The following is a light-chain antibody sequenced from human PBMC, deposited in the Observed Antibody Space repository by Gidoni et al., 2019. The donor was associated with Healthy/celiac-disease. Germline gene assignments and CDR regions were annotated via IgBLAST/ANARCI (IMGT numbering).Light chain of an antibody. J-gene: IGKJ3*01. CDR3: QQYGSSLGT. V-gene: IGKV3-20*01. Sequence: IVLTQSPGTLSLSPGERATLSCRASQSVSSSYLAWYQQKPGQAPRLLIYGASSRATGIPDRFSVSGSGTDFTLTISRLEPEDFAVYYCQQYGSSLGTFGPGTKVDIK. CDR2: GAS. CDR1: QSVSSSY.